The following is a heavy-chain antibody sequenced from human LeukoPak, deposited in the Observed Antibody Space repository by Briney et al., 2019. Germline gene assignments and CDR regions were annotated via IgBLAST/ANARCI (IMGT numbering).Heavy chain of an antibody. J-gene: IGHJ5*02. V-gene: IGHV4-4*07. D-gene: IGHD3-10*01. CDR1: GGSISSYY. CDR2: IYTSGST. CDR3: ARDQYGSGTYSPFTYWFDP. Sequence: PSETLSLTCTVSGGSISSYYWSWIRQPAGKGLECIGRIYTSGSTNYNPSLKSRVTMSVDTSKNQFSLKLNSVTAADTAVYYCARDQYGSGTYSPFTYWFDPWGQGTLVTVSS.